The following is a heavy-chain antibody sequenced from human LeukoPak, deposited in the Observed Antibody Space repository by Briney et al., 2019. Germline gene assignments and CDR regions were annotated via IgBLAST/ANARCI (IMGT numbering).Heavy chain of an antibody. J-gene: IGHJ6*03. CDR2: VSRSGVGT. Sequence: HTGGSLRLSCAASGFTFSSFAMSWIRQAPGKGLEWVSSVSRSGVGTYYADSVRGRFTISRDNAKNSLYLQMNSLGPEDTAVYYCARDPYSGNYGNYYYYMDVWGKGTTVTISS. D-gene: IGHD1-26*01. CDR3: ARDPYSGNYGNYYYYMDV. CDR1: GFTFSSFA. V-gene: IGHV3-23*01.